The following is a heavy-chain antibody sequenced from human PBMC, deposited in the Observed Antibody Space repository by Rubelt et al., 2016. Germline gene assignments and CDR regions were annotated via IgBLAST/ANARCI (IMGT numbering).Heavy chain of an antibody. CDR3: AREEWELGDAFDI. V-gene: IGHV4-39*07. CDR1: GGSISSSSYY. J-gene: IGHJ3*02. Sequence: QLQLQESGPGLVKPSETLSLTCTVSGGSISSSSYYWGWIRQPPGKGLEWIGSIYYIGSTYYNPSLKVRVPISVDTSTNQFALKLSSVTAADTAVYYCAREEWELGDAFDIWGQGTMVTVSS. D-gene: IGHD1-26*01. CDR2: IYYIGST.